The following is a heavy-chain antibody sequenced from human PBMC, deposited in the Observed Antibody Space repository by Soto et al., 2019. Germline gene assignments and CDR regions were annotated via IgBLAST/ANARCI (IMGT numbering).Heavy chain of an antibody. CDR2: IYSGGST. V-gene: IGHV3-53*01. J-gene: IGHJ4*02. CDR1: GFSVTANY. D-gene: IGHD5-12*01. CDR3: HGYGY. Sequence: EVQVVESGGGLIQPGGSLRLSCEVSGFSVTANYMSWVRQAPEKGLEWVSVIYSGGSTYYVDSVKGRISISRDISKNTMYLQMNSLRAEDTAVYYCHGYGYWGQGTLVTVSS.